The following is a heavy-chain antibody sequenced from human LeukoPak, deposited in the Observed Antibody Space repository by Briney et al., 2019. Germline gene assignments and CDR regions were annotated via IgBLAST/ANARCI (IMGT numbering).Heavy chain of an antibody. Sequence: PSETLSLTCTVSGGSINSYYWNWIRQPPGKGLEWIGFIYYTGSTSYNPSLKSRATTSVDTSKNQFSLNLNSVTAADTAVYYCARGRIRVASTGAFGIWGQGTMVTVS. CDR1: GGSINSYY. J-gene: IGHJ3*02. V-gene: IGHV4-59*01. D-gene: IGHD6-13*01. CDR2: IYYTGST. CDR3: ARGRIRVASTGAFGI.